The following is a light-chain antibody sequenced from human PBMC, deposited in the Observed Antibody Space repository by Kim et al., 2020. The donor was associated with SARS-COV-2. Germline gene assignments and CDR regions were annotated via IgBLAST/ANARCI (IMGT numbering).Light chain of an antibody. Sequence: SSELTQDPAVSVALGQTVRITCQGDSLRSYYATWYQQTPGQAPIVVIYGKNNRPPGLPDRFSGSSSGNTASLPITGTQAGDEADYSCNSRASHDNVVFGG. CDR2: GKN. CDR3: NSRASHDNVV. CDR1: SLRSYY. J-gene: IGLJ2*01. V-gene: IGLV3-19*01.